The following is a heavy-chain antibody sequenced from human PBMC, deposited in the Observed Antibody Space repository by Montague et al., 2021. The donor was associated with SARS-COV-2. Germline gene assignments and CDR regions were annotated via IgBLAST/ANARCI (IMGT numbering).Heavy chain of an antibody. Sequence: SETLSLTCNVSGDSISSANYQWAWFRQPPGEGLQWVGSISRSGSAYYNPSLKSRLTISVDMSKRLFSLDVESVAVADTAFYYCARQVGDFWTGFYVDSWGQGTLVTVSS. CDR1: GDSISSANYQ. CDR3: ARQVGDFWTGFYVDS. V-gene: IGHV4-39*01. CDR2: ISRSGSA. J-gene: IGHJ4*02. D-gene: IGHD3/OR15-3a*01.